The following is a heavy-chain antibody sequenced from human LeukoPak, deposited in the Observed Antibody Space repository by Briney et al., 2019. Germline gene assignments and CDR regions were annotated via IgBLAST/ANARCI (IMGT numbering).Heavy chain of an antibody. CDR1: XXXXSSYG. J-gene: IGHJ4*02. CDR2: IRCDGSNK. Sequence: PGGSLRLXCAXSXXXXSSYGXHWVRQAPGKGLEWVAFIRCDGSNKYYADSVKGRFTISRDNSKNTLYLQMNSLRAEDTAVYYCAKDPYGDYTFDYWGQGTLVTVSS. CDR3: AKDPYGDYTFDY. V-gene: IGHV3-30*02. D-gene: IGHD4-17*01.